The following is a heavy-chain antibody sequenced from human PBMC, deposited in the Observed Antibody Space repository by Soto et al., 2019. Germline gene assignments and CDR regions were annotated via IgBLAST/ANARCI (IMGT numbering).Heavy chain of an antibody. J-gene: IGHJ4*02. CDR2: IYYSGST. V-gene: IGHV4-39*01. Sequence: SEALSLTCTVSGGSISSSSYYWVWIRQPPGKGLEWIGSIYYSGSTYYNPSLKSRVTISVDTSKNQFSLKLSSVTAADTAVYYCARHVPGMEAIDYWGQGTLVTVSS. CDR3: ARHVPGMEAIDY. CDR1: GGSISSSSYY. D-gene: IGHD1-26*01.